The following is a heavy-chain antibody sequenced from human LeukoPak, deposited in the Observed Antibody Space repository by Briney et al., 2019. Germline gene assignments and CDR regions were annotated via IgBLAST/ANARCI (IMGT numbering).Heavy chain of an antibody. J-gene: IGHJ4*02. CDR2: IKEDGSEQ. V-gene: IGHV3-7*04. CDR3: ARGMTTGY. D-gene: IGHD4-17*01. CDR1: GFTFSTYW. Sequence: GGSLRLSCAASGFTFSTYWMTWVRQAPGKGLEWVANIKEDGSEQYYVDSVKGRFTISRDNAENSLFLQMNSLRAEDAAVYYCARGMTTGYWGQGTLVTVSS.